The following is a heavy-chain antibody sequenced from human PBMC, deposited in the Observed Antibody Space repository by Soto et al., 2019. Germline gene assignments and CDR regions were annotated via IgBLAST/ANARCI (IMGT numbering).Heavy chain of an antibody. Sequence: GGSLRLSCAASGFTFSSYAMSWVRQAPGKGLEWVSAISGSGGSTYYADSVKGRFTISRDNSKNTLYLQMSSLRAEDTAVYYCAKVSSSTSQTKGAFDIWGQGTMVTVSS. J-gene: IGHJ3*02. CDR1: GFTFSSYA. V-gene: IGHV3-23*01. CDR2: ISGSGGST. CDR3: AKVSSSTSQTKGAFDI. D-gene: IGHD2-2*01.